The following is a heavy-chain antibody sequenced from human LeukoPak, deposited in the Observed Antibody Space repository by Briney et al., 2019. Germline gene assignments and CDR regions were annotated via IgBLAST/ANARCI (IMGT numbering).Heavy chain of an antibody. J-gene: IGHJ4*02. Sequence: SETLSLTRAVYGGSFSGYYWSWIRQPPGKGLEWIGEINHSGSTNYNPSLKSRVTISVDTSKNQFSLKLSSVTAADTAVYYCARMDDSSGYFDYWGQGTLVTVSS. CDR3: ARMDDSSGYFDY. CDR2: INHSGST. CDR1: GGSFSGYY. V-gene: IGHV4-34*01. D-gene: IGHD3-22*01.